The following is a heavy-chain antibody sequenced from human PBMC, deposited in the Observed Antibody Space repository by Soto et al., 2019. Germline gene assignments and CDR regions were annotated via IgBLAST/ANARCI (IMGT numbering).Heavy chain of an antibody. CDR1: WPALRGLE. CDR2: ITGSWGVM. D-gene: IGHD3-22*01. CDR3: GRDWSYHDSRGDGGDGLDY. J-gene: IGHJ4*02. V-gene: IGHV3-48*03. Sequence: GVYLGLSCAGSWPALRGLEMDSCQHSRGKGVEGVAYITGSWGVMFHADSVKGRFTISRDHAKNSLYLQMNSLRAEDTAVYYCGRDWSYHDSRGDGGDGLDYWGQETLVSVSS.